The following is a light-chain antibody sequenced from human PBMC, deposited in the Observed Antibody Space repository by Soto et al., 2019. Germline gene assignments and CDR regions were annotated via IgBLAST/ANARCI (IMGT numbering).Light chain of an antibody. CDR2: GAS. CDR1: QSVSSSY. J-gene: IGKJ5*01. V-gene: IGKV3-20*01. Sequence: EIVLTHSPGTLSLSPCERATLSFRASQSVSSSYLAWYQQKPGQAPRLLIYGASSRATGIPDRFSGSGSGTDFTLTISRLEPEDFAVYYCRQYGSSITFGQGTRLEIK. CDR3: RQYGSSIT.